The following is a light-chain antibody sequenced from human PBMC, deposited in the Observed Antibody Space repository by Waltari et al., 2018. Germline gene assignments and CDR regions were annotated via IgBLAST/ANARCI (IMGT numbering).Light chain of an antibody. CDR2: DAS. J-gene: IGKJ1*01. CDR3: QQSYSLLRT. V-gene: IGKV1-39*01. Sequence: DIQMTQSPSSLSASVGDRVTITCRASQSVNTYLHWYQQKPGKAPKLLIYDASSVQGGVPLRFSGSGSGTDFTLTISSLQPEDFATYYGQQSYSLLRTFGQGTKVEIK. CDR1: QSVNTY.